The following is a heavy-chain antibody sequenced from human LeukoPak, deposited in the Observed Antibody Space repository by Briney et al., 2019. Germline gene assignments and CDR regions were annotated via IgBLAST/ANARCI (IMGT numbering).Heavy chain of an antibody. CDR2: ISGRGDST. V-gene: IGHV3-23*01. CDR1: GFTFSSHA. Sequence: GGSLRLSCEASGFTFSSHAMTWVRQGPGKGLEWASTISGRGDSTFYADSVKGRFTISRDNSKNTVYLQLNNLRDEGTAVYYCAKDSERYGVLEYWGQGTLVSVSA. J-gene: IGHJ4*02. CDR3: AKDSERYGVLEY. D-gene: IGHD4-17*01.